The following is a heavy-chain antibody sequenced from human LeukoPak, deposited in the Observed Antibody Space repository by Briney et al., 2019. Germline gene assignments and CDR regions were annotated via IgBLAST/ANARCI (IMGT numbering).Heavy chain of an antibody. D-gene: IGHD3-10*01. J-gene: IGHJ4*02. CDR1: GYTFTSNY. V-gene: IGHV1-46*01. CDR3: ARGRIGTYGYFDY. Sequence: ASVKVSCKAFGYTFTSNYMHWVRQAPGQGPEWMGVISPSGGSTTYAQKFQGRVTITADESTSTAYMELSSLRSEDTAVYYCARGRIGTYGYFDYWGQGTLVTVSS. CDR2: ISPSGGST.